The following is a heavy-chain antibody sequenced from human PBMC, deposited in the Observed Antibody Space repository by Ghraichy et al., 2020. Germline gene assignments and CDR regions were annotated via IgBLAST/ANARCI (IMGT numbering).Heavy chain of an antibody. J-gene: IGHJ6*03. CDR2: ISAYNGNT. V-gene: IGHV1-18*01. CDR3: ARDRGRYCSSTSCYTYYYYMDV. Sequence: ASVKVSCKASGYTFTSYGISWVRQAPGQGLEWMGWISAYNGNTNYAQKLQGRVTMTTDTSTSTAYMELRSLRSDDTAVYYCARDRGRYCSSTSCYTYYYYMDVWGKGTTVTVSS. CDR1: GYTFTSYG. D-gene: IGHD2-2*02.